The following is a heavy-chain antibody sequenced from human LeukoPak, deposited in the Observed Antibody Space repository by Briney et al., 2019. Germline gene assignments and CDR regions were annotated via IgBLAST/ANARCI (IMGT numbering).Heavy chain of an antibody. Sequence: ASVKVSCMASGYTFTSYYMHWVRQAPGQGLEWMGIINPSGGSTSYAQKFQGRVTMTRDTSTSTVYMELSSLRSEDTAVYYCAREWDSSGYSMSGLDYWGQGTLVTVSS. CDR1: GYTFTSYY. CDR3: AREWDSSGYSMSGLDY. J-gene: IGHJ4*02. D-gene: IGHD3-22*01. V-gene: IGHV1-46*01. CDR2: INPSGGST.